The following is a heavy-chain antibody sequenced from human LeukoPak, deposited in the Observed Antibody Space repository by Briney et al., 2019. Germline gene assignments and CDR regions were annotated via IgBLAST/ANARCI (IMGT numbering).Heavy chain of an antibody. CDR1: GGSFSGYY. V-gene: IGHV4-34*01. CDR3: ASLAAAGTKKGAWFDP. CDR2: INHSGST. J-gene: IGHJ5*02. Sequence: TSETLSLTCAVYGGSFSGYYWSWIRQPPGKGLEWIGEINHSGSTNYNPSLKSRVTISVDTSKDQFSLKLSSVTAADTAVYYCASLAAAGTKKGAWFDPWGQGTLVTVSS. D-gene: IGHD6-13*01.